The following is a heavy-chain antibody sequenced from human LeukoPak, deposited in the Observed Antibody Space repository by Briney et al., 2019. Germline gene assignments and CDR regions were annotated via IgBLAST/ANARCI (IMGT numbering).Heavy chain of an antibody. CDR2: ISSSSSYI. Sequence: PGGSLRLSCAASGFTFSSYSMNWVRQAPGKGLEWVSSISSSSSYIYYADSVKGRFTISRDNAKNSLYLQMNSLRAEDTALYYCASPLSPNYYDSSTPDLWGRGTLVTVSS. CDR1: GFTFSSYS. V-gene: IGHV3-21*01. D-gene: IGHD3-22*01. CDR3: ASPLSPNYYDSSTPDL. J-gene: IGHJ2*01.